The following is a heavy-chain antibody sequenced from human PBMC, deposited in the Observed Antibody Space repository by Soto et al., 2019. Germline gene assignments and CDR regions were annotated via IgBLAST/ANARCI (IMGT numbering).Heavy chain of an antibody. J-gene: IGHJ6*02. Sequence: GGSLRLSCAASGFSFSLYGMQWVRQAPGKGLEWVAVIWYDGSNRYYAYAVKGRFTISRDNSKNTLYLQMNSLRAEDAAVYLCARRPYTTGYHYGMDVWGQGTTVTVSS. CDR3: ARRPYTTGYHYGMDV. CDR1: GFSFSLYG. CDR2: IWYDGSNR. V-gene: IGHV3-33*01. D-gene: IGHD3-9*01.